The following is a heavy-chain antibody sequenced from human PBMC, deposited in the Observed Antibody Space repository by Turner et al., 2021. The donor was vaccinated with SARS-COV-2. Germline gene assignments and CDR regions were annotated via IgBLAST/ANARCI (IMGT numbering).Heavy chain of an antibody. V-gene: IGHV3-21*01. CDR3: ARDHRPVVVPAAKRAGSYYYGMDV. D-gene: IGHD2-2*01. J-gene: IGHJ6*02. CDR1: GFTFSSYS. Sequence: EVQLVESGGGLVKPGGSLRLSCAASGFTFSSYSMNWVRQAPGKGLEWVSSISYSITNIYYADSVKGRFTISRDNAKNSLYLQMNSLRAEDTAVYYCARDHRPVVVPAAKRAGSYYYGMDVWGQGTTVTVSS. CDR2: ISYSITNI.